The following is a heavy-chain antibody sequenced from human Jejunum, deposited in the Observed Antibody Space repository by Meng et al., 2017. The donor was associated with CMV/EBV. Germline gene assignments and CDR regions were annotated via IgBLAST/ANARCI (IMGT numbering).Heavy chain of an antibody. CDR2: IYNSVNT. CDR1: GSLSNYS. Sequence: GSLSNYSWSWIRQPPGKELEWIAYIYNSVNTNYNPSLKSRVAISADTSRNQFSLKLTSATAADTAVYYCARGPRYCSGTNCYTHDYWGQGVLVTVSS. D-gene: IGHD2-2*02. CDR3: ARGPRYCSGTNCYTHDY. J-gene: IGHJ4*02. V-gene: IGHV4-59*01.